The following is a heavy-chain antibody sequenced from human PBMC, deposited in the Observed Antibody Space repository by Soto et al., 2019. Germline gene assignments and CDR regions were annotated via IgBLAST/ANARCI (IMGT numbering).Heavy chain of an antibody. J-gene: IGHJ6*02. V-gene: IGHV3-9*01. Sequence: GGSLRLSCAASGFTLDDYTMHWVRQAPGKGLEWVSGVGWNGGDIVYADSVKGQFTVSRDNTKNSLYLEVNSLRAEDTAIYYCPKDRAVVVPVSTSYFHYYGLDVWGQGTTVTVSS. CDR3: PKDRAVVVPVSTSYFHYYGLDV. D-gene: IGHD2-2*01. CDR2: VGWNGGDI. CDR1: GFTLDDYT.